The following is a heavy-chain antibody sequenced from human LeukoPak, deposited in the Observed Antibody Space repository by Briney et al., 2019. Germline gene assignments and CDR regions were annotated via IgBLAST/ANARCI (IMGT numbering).Heavy chain of an antibody. CDR3: ARQRYYYGSGSYYIQDFDY. V-gene: IGHV4-59*08. CDR1: GGSISSYY. Sequence: SETLSLTCTVSGGSISSYYWSWIRQPPGKGLEWIGYIYYSGSTNYNPSLKSRVTISVDTSKNQFSLKLSSVTAADTAVYYCARQRYYYGSGSYYIQDFDYWGQGTLVTVSS. CDR2: IYYSGST. D-gene: IGHD3-10*01. J-gene: IGHJ4*02.